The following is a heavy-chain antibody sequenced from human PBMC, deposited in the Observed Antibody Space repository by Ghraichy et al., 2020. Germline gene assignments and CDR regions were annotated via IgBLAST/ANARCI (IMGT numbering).Heavy chain of an antibody. CDR1: GFTFSSYA. CDR3: AKDWQTHFDY. Sequence: GESLNISCAASGFTFSSYAMSWVRQAPGKGLEWVSAISGSGGSTYYADSVKGRFTISRDNSKNTLYLQMNSLRAEDTAVYYCAKDWQTHFDYWGQGTLVTVSS. CDR2: ISGSGGST. V-gene: IGHV3-23*01. J-gene: IGHJ4*02.